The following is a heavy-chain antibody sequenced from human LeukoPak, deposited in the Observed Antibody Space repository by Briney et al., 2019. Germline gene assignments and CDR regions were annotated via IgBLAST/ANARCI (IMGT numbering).Heavy chain of an antibody. CDR2: IHYSGST. J-gene: IGHJ6*03. D-gene: IGHD5-18*01. CDR3: ARVRRGYSYGLVSMDV. V-gene: IGHV4-39*07. Sequence: SETLSLTCTVSGGPISSSSYYWGWIRQPPGKGLEWIGSIHYSGSTNYNPSLKSRVTISVDTSKNQFSLKLSSVTAADTAVYYCARVRRGYSYGLVSMDVWGKGTTVTVSS. CDR1: GGPISSSSYY.